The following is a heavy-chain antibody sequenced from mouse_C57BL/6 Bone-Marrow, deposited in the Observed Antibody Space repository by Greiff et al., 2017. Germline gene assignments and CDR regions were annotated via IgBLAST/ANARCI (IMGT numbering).Heavy chain of an antibody. D-gene: IGHD2-4*01. CDR2: INPSNGGT. V-gene: IGHV1-53*01. CDR1: GYTFTSYW. Sequence: QVQLQQPGTELVKPGASVKLSCKASGYTFTSYWMHWVKQRPGQGLEWIGNINPSNGGTNYNEKFKSKATLTVDKSSSTAYMQLSSLTSEDSAVYYCARGIYYDYDDYAMDYWGQGTSVTVSS. CDR3: ARGIYYDYDDYAMDY. J-gene: IGHJ4*01.